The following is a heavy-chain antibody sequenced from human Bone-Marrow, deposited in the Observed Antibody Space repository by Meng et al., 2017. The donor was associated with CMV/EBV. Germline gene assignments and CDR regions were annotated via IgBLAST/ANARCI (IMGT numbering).Heavy chain of an antibody. V-gene: IGHV3-21*01. CDR3: ARSYYYYYGMEV. J-gene: IGHJ6*02. CDR1: GFTFSSYS. CDR2: ISSSSSYI. Sequence: GESLKISCAASGFTFSSYSVNWVRQAPGKGLEWVSSISSSSSYIYYADSVKGRFTISRDNAKNSLYLQMNSLRAEDTAVYYCARSYYYYYGMEVWGQGTTVTVSS.